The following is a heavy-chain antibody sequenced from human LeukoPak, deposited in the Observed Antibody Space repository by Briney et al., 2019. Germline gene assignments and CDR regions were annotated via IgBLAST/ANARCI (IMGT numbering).Heavy chain of an antibody. CDR3: AKMMGQRLYDYCMDV. J-gene: IGHJ6*03. CDR1: GFAFSNFA. Sequence: GGSLRLSCAASGFAFSNFAMSWVRQAPGKGLEWVAAMSGSGDGTYYAASVKGRFTISRDNSKNTLYLQMNSLRAEDTAVYYCAKMMGQRLYDYCMDVWGKGTTVTVSS. D-gene: IGHD3-16*01. CDR2: MSGSGDGT. V-gene: IGHV3-23*01.